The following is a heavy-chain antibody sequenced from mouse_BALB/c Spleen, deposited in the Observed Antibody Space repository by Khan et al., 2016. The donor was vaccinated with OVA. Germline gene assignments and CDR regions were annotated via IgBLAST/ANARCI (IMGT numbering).Heavy chain of an antibody. CDR3: ARIYGGDFDY. Sequence: VQLQESGPGLVKPSQSLSLTCTVTGYSITSDYAWNWIRQFPGNKLEWMGYISYSGNTKYNPSFKSRISISRDNSKNQFFLQLNSVTTEDTASYYCARIYGGDFDYWGQGTTLTVSS. CDR2: ISYSGNT. CDR1: GYSITSDYA. J-gene: IGHJ2*01. D-gene: IGHD1-1*01. V-gene: IGHV3-2*02.